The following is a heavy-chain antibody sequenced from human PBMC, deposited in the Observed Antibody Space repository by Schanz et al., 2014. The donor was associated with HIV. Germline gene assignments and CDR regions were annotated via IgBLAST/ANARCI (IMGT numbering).Heavy chain of an antibody. D-gene: IGHD3-22*01. V-gene: IGHV3-23*04. Sequence: VQLVESGGGVVQPGRSLRLSCVASGFNFNSYGMHWVRQAPGKGLEWVPSISESGGRTYYADSVNGRFTISRDNSKNTLYLQMTTLRIDDTAVYYCAKPEYDSRGNSQSHFDYWGQGTLVTVSS. CDR2: ISESGGRT. CDR3: AKPEYDSRGNSQSHFDY. CDR1: GFNFNSYG. J-gene: IGHJ4*02.